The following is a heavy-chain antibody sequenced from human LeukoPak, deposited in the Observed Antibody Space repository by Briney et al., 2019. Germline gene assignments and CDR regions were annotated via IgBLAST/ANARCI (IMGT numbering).Heavy chain of an antibody. V-gene: IGHV1-2*02. CDR3: ARDTDYGDYWFDP. D-gene: IGHD4-17*01. J-gene: IGHJ5*02. CDR1: GYTFTGYY. Sequence: ASVKVSCKASGYTFTGYYTHWVRQAPGQGLEWMGWINPNSGGTNYAQKFQGRVTMTRDTSISTAYMELSRLRSDDTAVYYCARDTDYGDYWFDPWGQGTLVTVSS. CDR2: INPNSGGT.